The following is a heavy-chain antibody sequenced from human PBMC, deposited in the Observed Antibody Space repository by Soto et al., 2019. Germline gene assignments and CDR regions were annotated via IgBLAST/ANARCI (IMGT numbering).Heavy chain of an antibody. CDR3: AAGLRHSSTLPLLGVNYYYYYGMDV. V-gene: IGHV1-58*01. CDR1: GFAFTSSA. CDR2: IVVGSGNT. Sequence: ASVKVSCKASGFAFTSSAVQWVRQARGQRLEWIGWIVVGSGNTNYAQKFQERVTITRDMSTSTAYMELSSLRSEDTAVYYCAAGLRHSSTLPLLGVNYYYYYGMDVWGQGTTVTVSS. D-gene: IGHD6-13*01. J-gene: IGHJ6*02.